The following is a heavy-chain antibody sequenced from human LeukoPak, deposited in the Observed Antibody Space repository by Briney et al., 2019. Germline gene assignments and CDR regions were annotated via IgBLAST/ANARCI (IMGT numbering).Heavy chain of an antibody. CDR2: INPNRGGT. J-gene: IGHJ4*02. D-gene: IGHD3-22*01. Sequence: ASVKVSCMASGYTFTGHYMHGLRQAPRRELAGMGWINPNRGGTKYAQKLQGRVIMTRDTSISKAYMELSRLRSDDTAVYYCASLGNYYDSSGYHEIIDYWGQGTLVTVSS. CDR3: ASLGNYYDSSGYHEIIDY. CDR1: GYTFTGHY. V-gene: IGHV1-2*02.